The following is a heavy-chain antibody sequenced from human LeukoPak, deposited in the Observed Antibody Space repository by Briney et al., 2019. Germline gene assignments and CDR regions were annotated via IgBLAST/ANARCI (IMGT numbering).Heavy chain of an antibody. V-gene: IGHV3-48*03. CDR1: GFTFSSYE. CDR3: ARDSVVAGLLPYYYYGMDV. Sequence: PGGSLRLSCPASGFTFSSYEMNWVRQAPGKGLEWVSYISSSGSTIYYADSVKGRFTISRDNAKNSLYLQMNSLRAEGTAVYYCARDSVVAGLLPYYYYGMDVWGQGTTVTVSS. J-gene: IGHJ6*02. CDR2: ISSSGSTI. D-gene: IGHD2-15*01.